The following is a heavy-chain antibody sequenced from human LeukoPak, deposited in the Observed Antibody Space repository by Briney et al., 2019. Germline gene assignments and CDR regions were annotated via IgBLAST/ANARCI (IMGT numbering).Heavy chain of an antibody. CDR3: ARDFGYCTGGNCYSPPPY. CDR2: INPKSGGT. J-gene: IGHJ4*02. Sequence: ASVKVSCKASGYTFTDYYIHWVRQAPGQGLEWMGWINPKSGGTNYAQKFQGRFTMTRDTSISTAYMELSRLRSDDTAVFYCARDFGYCTGGNCYSPPPYWGQGTLVTVSS. V-gene: IGHV1-2*02. CDR1: GYTFTDYY. D-gene: IGHD2-15*01.